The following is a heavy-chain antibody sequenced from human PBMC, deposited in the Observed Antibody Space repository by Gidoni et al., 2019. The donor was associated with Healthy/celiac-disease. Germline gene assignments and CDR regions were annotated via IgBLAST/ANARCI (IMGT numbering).Heavy chain of an antibody. Sequence: QVQLQESGPGLVKPSETLSLTCTVSGGSISSYYWSWIRQPPGKGLEWIGYIYYSGSTNYNPSLKSRVTISVDTSKNQFSLKLSSVTAADTAVYYCARVGGYDPYYYYYYGMDVWGQGTTVTVSS. CDR2: IYYSGST. J-gene: IGHJ6*02. D-gene: IGHD5-12*01. CDR3: ARVGGYDPYYYYYYGMDV. CDR1: GGSISSYY. V-gene: IGHV4-59*01.